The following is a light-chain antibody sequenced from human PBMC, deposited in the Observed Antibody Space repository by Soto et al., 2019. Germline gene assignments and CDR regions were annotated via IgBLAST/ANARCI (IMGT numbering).Light chain of an antibody. CDR1: QSVSSY. V-gene: IGKV3-11*01. CDR2: DAS. Sequence: EIVLTQSPATLSLSPGARATLSCRASQSVSSYLAWYQQKPGQAPRLLIYDASNRATGIPARFSGGGSGTYFTLTIRSLEPDDFAVYYCQQRSNWRFTFGPGTRVDIK. CDR3: QQRSNWRFT. J-gene: IGKJ3*01.